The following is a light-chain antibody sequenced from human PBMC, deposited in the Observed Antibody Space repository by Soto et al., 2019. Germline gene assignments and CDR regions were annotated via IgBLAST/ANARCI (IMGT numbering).Light chain of an antibody. Sequence: QTVVTQEPSFSVSPGGTVTLTCGLSSGSVSISYYPSWYQQTPGQAPRTLIYSTNTRSSVVPDRFSGSILGNKAALTITGAQADDESDYYCVMYMGSGISVFGGGTKLTVL. CDR1: SGSVSISYY. CDR2: STN. V-gene: IGLV8-61*01. CDR3: VMYMGSGISV. J-gene: IGLJ2*01.